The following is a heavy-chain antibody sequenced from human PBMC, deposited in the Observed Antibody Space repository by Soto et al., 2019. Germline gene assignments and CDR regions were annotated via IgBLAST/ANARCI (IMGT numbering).Heavy chain of an antibody. D-gene: IGHD2-15*01. V-gene: IGHV3-23*01. CDR1: GFTFSSHV. J-gene: IGHJ4*02. CDR2: ISGTGGT. Sequence: EVQLWESGGGLVQPGGSLRLSCAVSGFTFSSHVMSWVRQAPGKGLEWGSAISGTGGTYYADSVKVRFTISRDNSKNALYLQMNNLRDEDTAVYYCAKDQRGAYCSGGICYSPDYWGQGTLVIVSS. CDR3: AKDQRGAYCSGGICYSPDY.